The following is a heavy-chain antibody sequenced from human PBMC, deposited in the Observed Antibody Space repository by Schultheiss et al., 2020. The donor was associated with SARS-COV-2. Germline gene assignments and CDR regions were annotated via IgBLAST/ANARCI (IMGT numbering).Heavy chain of an antibody. D-gene: IGHD6-13*01. CDR2: IYYSGST. Sequence: SETLSLTCAVSGYSISSGYYWSWIRQPPGKGLEWIGYIYYSGSTYYNPSLKSLVTISVDTSKNQFSLKLSSVTAADTAVYYCAKKEESSSWYSDTGGFDYWGQGTLVTVSS. CDR1: GYSISSGYY. V-gene: IGHV4-38-2*01. CDR3: AKKEESSSWYSDTGGFDY. J-gene: IGHJ4*02.